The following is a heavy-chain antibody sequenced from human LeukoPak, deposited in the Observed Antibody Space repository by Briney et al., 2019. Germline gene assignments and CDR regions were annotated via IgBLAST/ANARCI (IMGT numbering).Heavy chain of an antibody. D-gene: IGHD3-3*01. Sequence: SETLSLTCTVSGYSISSGYYWGWIRQPPGKGLEWIGSIYYSGSTYYNPSLKSRVTISVDTSKNQFSLKLSSVTAADTAVYYCASPFWSGFQGSYYMDVWGKGTTVTVSS. CDR2: IYYSGST. CDR1: GYSISSGYY. CDR3: ASPFWSGFQGSYYMDV. V-gene: IGHV4-38-2*02. J-gene: IGHJ6*03.